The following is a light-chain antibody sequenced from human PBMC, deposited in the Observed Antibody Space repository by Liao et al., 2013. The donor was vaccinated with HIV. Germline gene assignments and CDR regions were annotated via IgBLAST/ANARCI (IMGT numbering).Light chain of an antibody. CDR1: ALPKQY. CDR3: QVWDSSSDHQGV. CDR2: KDS. Sequence: SYELTQPPSVSVSPGQTARITCSGDALPKQYAYWYQQKPGQAPVLLIYKDSERPSGIPERFSGSSSGTTVTLTISGVQAEDEADYYCQVWDSSSDHQGVFGGGTKLTVL. V-gene: IGLV3-25*03. J-gene: IGLJ3*02.